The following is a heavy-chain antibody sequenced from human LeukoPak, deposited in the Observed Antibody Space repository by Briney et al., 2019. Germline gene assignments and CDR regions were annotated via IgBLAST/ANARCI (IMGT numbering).Heavy chain of an antibody. D-gene: IGHD2-2*01. V-gene: IGHV4-34*01. Sequence: SEALSLTCAVYGGSFSGYYWSWIRQPPGKGLEWIGEINHSGSTNYNPSLKSRVTISVDTSKDQFSLKLSSVTAADTAVYYCARDLRYCSSTSCSDYRGQGTLVTVSS. J-gene: IGHJ4*02. CDR1: GGSFSGYY. CDR3: ARDLRYCSSTSCSDY. CDR2: INHSGST.